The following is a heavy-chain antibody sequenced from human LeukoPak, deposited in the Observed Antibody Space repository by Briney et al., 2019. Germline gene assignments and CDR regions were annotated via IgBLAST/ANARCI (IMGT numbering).Heavy chain of an antibody. CDR3: ASSYYGSGSFGH. J-gene: IGHJ4*02. V-gene: IGHV4-59*01. D-gene: IGHD3-10*01. Sequence: SETLSLTCTVSGGSISSYYWSWIRQPPGKGLEWIGYIYYSGSTNYNPSLKGRVTISVDTSKNQFSLKLSSVTAADTAVYYCASSYYGSGSFGHWGQGTLVTVSS. CDR1: GGSISSYY. CDR2: IYYSGST.